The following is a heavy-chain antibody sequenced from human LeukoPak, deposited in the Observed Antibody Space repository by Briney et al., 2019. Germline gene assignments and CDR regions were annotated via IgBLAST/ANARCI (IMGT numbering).Heavy chain of an antibody. J-gene: IGHJ4*02. Sequence: GGSLRLSCSASGFTFSNYALHWVRQAPGKGLEYVSTISNNGATTYYADSVKGRFTISRDNAKNSLYLQMNSLRAEDTAVYYCARVLTSYFDSWGQGTLVTVSS. CDR3: ARVLTSYFDS. CDR2: ISNNGATT. CDR1: GFTFSNYA. V-gene: IGHV3-64*04. D-gene: IGHD2/OR15-2a*01.